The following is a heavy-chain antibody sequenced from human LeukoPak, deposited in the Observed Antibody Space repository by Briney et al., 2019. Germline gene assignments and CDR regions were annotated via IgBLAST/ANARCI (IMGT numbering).Heavy chain of an antibody. CDR2: INTYNYNT. CDR3: ARQRIEVPTALVDY. Sequence: ASVKVSCKASGYTFPNYGISWVRQAPGQGLEWMGWINTYNYNTNYAQKLQGRVAMTTDTSSSTAYMELRSLRSDDTAVYYCARQRIEVPTALVDYWGQGTLVTVSS. D-gene: IGHD2-2*01. CDR1: GYTFPNYG. V-gene: IGHV1-18*04. J-gene: IGHJ4*02.